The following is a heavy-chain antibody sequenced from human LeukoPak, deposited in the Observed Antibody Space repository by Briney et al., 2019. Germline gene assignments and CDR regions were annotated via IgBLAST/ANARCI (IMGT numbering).Heavy chain of an antibody. V-gene: IGHV5-51*01. CDR2: IYPGGSHT. J-gene: IGHJ4*02. CDR3: ARRYSSGWSFEY. Sequence: GEFLKISCEGSGYSFPNYWITWVRQMPGKGLEWVGVIYPGGSHTRYSPSFQGQVTISADKSTNTAYLQWARLKASDTAIYYCARRYSSGWSFEYWGQGTLVTVSS. D-gene: IGHD6-19*01. CDR1: GYSFPNYW.